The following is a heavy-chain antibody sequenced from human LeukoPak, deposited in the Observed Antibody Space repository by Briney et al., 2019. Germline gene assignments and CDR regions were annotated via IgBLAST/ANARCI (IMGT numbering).Heavy chain of an antibody. V-gene: IGHV4-38-2*01. J-gene: IGHJ4*02. CDR2: IYHSGST. CDR1: GSSISSAYY. D-gene: IGHD1-20*01. CDR3: AGGDNWNVRI. Sequence: SETLSLTCAVSGSSISSAYYWGWIRQPPGKGLEWIGSIYHSGSTYYNSSLKSRVTISVDTSKNQFSLKLSSVTAADTAVYYCAGGDNWNVRIWGQGTLVTVSS.